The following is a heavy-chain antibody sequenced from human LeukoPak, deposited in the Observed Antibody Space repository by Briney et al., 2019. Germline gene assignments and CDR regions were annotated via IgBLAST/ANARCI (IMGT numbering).Heavy chain of an antibody. V-gene: IGHV4-39*02. J-gene: IGHJ6*03. D-gene: IGHD2-2*01. CDR3: AREGKDIVVVPAAMRYYYYMDV. CDR2: IYYSGST. CDR1: GGSLSSSSYY. Sequence: SETLSLTCTVSGGSLSSSSYYWGWVRQPPGKGLEWIGSIYYSGSTYYNPSLKSRVTISVDTSKNQFSLKLSSVTAADTAVYYCAREGKDIVVVPAAMRYYYYMDVWGKGTTVTISS.